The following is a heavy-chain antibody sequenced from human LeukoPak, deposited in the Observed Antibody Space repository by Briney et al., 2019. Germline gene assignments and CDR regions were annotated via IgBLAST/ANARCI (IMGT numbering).Heavy chain of an antibody. D-gene: IGHD4-23*01. V-gene: IGHV4-39*01. CDR3: ARLPYYGGYSRSFHY. Sequence: SETLSLTCTVSGGSISSDTYYWGWIRQPPGKGLEWIGSIYHSGSTYYNPSLKSRVTISVDTSKNQFSLKLSSVTAADTAVYYCARLPYYGGYSRSFHYWGQGTLVTVSS. CDR2: IYHSGST. CDR1: GGSISSDTYY. J-gene: IGHJ4*02.